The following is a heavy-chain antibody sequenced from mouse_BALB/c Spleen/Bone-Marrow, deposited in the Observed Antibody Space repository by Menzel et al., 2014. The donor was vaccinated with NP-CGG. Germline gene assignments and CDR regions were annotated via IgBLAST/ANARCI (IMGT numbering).Heavy chain of an antibody. V-gene: IGHV1-54*01. CDR2: INAGSGGT. CDR3: ARSLTGKKTFDY. D-gene: IGHD4-1*01. J-gene: IGHJ2*01. Sequence: VHLVESGAELVRPGTSVKVSCKASGYVFTNYLIEWVKQRPGQGLEWIGVINAGSGGTDYSEKFKGEATLTADKSSSTAYMQLSSLTSDDSAVYFCARSLTGKKTFDYRGQGTTLTVSS. CDR1: GYVFTNYL.